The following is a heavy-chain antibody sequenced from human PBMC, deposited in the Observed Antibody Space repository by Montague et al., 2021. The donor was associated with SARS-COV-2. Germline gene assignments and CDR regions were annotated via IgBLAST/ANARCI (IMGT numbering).Heavy chain of an antibody. J-gene: IGHJ4*02. V-gene: IGHV4-31*03. CDR3: ARAGITTFGVVTHYDY. CDR1: GGSISSGGYY. D-gene: IGHD3-3*01. CDR2: IYYSGST. Sequence: TLSLTCTVSGGSISSGGYYWSWIRQHPGKGLEWIGYIYYSGSTYYNPSLKSRVTISVDTSKNQFSLKLSSVTAAATAVYYCARAGITTFGVVTHYDYWGQGTLVTVSS.